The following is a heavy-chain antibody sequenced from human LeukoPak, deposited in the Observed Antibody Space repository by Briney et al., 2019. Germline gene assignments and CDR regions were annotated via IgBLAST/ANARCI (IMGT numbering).Heavy chain of an antibody. J-gene: IGHJ4*02. Sequence: SETLSLTCTVSGASITSYHWSWIRQPAGKGLEWIGYIYYSGSTNYNPSLKSRVTISVDTSKNQFSLKLSSVTAADTAVYYCARLYSGTDRWGQGTLVTVSS. V-gene: IGHV4-59*01. CDR3: ARLYSGTDR. D-gene: IGHD1-26*01. CDR2: IYYSGST. CDR1: GASITSYH.